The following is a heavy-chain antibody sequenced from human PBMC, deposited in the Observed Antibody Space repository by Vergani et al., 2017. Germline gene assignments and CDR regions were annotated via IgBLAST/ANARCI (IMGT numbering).Heavy chain of an antibody. CDR2: INHSGST. D-gene: IGHD2-2*01. CDR1: GGSFPGYY. CDR3: ARGLRVPVHNSESITLSKGAFDI. Sequence: VQLQQWGAGLLKPSETLSITCAVYGGSFPGYYWCWIRQSPGKGLECIGEINHSGSTNYNPSLKSRVTILIDMSKNQFSLKVSSVTTADTAVYYCARGLRVPVHNSESITLSKGAFDIWGQGTMVTVSS. J-gene: IGHJ3*02. V-gene: IGHV4-34*01.